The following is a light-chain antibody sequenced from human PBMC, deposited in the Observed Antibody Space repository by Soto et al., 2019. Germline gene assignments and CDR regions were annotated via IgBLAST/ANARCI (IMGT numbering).Light chain of an antibody. CDR2: GAS. Sequence: EKVMTQSPATLSMSPGERATLSCRASQSVSSFLAWYQQKPGQAPRLLIYGASTRATGIPARFSGSGSGTEFTLTISSLQSEDFAVYHCQQYSNWPSLTFGQGTKV. CDR1: QSVSSF. CDR3: QQYSNWPSLT. J-gene: IGKJ1*01. V-gene: IGKV3-15*01.